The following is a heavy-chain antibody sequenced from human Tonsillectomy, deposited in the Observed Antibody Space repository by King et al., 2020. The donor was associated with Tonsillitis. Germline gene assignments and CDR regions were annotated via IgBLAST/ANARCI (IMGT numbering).Heavy chain of an antibody. CDR2: IKSKTDGGTT. CDR1: GFTFSSAW. Sequence: EVQLVESGGGLVKPGGSLRLSCAASGFTFSSAWVSWVRQAPGKGREWVGRIKSKTDGGTTDYAAPVNGRFTISRDDSKNTLYLHMSSLKTEDTALYYCTTEFSGWVMFDYWGQGTLVTVSS. V-gene: IGHV3-15*01. CDR3: TTEFSGWVMFDY. D-gene: IGHD6-19*01. J-gene: IGHJ4*02.